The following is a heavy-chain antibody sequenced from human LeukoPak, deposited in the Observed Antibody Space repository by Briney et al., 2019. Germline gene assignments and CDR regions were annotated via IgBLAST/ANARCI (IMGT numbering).Heavy chain of an antibody. CDR1: GGSFSGYY. Sequence: SETLSLTCAVYGGSFSGYYWSWIRRPPGKGLEWIGEINHSGSTNYNPSLKSRVTISVDTSKNQFSLKLSSVTAADTAVYYCARGRWLQFYFDYWGQGTLVTVSS. CDR3: ARGRWLQFYFDY. D-gene: IGHD5-24*01. J-gene: IGHJ4*02. V-gene: IGHV4-34*01. CDR2: INHSGST.